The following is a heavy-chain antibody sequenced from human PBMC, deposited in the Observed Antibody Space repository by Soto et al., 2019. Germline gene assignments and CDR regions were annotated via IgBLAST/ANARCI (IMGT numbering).Heavy chain of an antibody. CDR1: GYTFTAHS. CDR2: IIASHDWP. Sequence: VQLVQSGTEVKEPGASVRVSCKASGYTFTAHSLHWARQAPGQGLEWMGWIIASHDWPRYAPQFQGRLTFETDTVGTASCMNSPRLTPADTVVFFCARDVEDGVPGDYWGQGTPVGISS. CDR3: ARDVEDGVPGDY. V-gene: IGHV1-3*01. D-gene: IGHD2-8*01. J-gene: IGHJ4*02.